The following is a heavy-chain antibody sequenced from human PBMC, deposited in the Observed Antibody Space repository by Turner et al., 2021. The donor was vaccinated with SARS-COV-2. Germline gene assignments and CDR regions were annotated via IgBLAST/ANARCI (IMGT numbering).Heavy chain of an antibody. CDR2: ISYDGSNK. V-gene: IGHV3-30-3*01. J-gene: IGHJ4*02. D-gene: IGHD3-10*01. CDR3: ARDSGDFDY. Sequence: QVQLVVSVVGVVPPGRSLRLSCAASGFTFSSYVMHWVRQAPGKGLECVAVISYDGSNKYYADSVKSRFTISRDKSKNTLYLQMNSLRAEDTAVYYCARDSGDFDYWGQGTMVTVSS. CDR1: GFTFSSYV.